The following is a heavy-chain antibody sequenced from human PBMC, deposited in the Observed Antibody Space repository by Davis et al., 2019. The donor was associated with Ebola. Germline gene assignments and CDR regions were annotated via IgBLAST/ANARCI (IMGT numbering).Heavy chain of an antibody. CDR3: GRETVWPGEIDP. Sequence: SETLSLTCSVSGGSISDYYWTWIRQPPGKGLEWIGYIYYSGSTYYNPSLKSRVTISVDTSKNQFSLNLSSVTAADTAVYYCGRETVWPGEIDPWGQGTLVTVSS. V-gene: IGHV4-30-4*08. CDR2: IYYSGST. D-gene: IGHD1-14*01. CDR1: GGSISDYY. J-gene: IGHJ5*02.